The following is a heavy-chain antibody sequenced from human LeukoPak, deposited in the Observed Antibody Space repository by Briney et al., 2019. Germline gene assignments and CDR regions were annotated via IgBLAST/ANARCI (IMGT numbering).Heavy chain of an antibody. CDR3: ARPYSSGWPYSFEY. Sequence: GESLKISCKGSGYSFTSYWIGLVRQMPGKGLEWVGIIFPGDSDSRYSPSLQGQVTISADTSISTAYLQWSSLKASDTAMYFCARPYSSGWPYSFEYWGQGTLVTVSS. CDR1: GYSFTSYW. D-gene: IGHD6-19*01. V-gene: IGHV5-51*01. CDR2: IFPGDSDS. J-gene: IGHJ4*02.